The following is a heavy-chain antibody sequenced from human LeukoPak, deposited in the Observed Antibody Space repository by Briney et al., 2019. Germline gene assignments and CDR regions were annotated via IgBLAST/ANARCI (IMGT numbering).Heavy chain of an antibody. V-gene: IGHV2-5*01. D-gene: IGHD4-11*01. Sequence: SGPTLVNPTQTLTLTCTFSGFSLSTSGVGVGWIRQPPGKALEWLALIYWNDDKRYSPSLKSRLTITKDTSKNQVVLTMTNMDPVDTATYYRAHRRGGPGTTAYNWFDPWGQGTLVTVSS. CDR1: GFSLSTSGVG. J-gene: IGHJ5*02. CDR3: AHRRGGPGTTAYNWFDP. CDR2: IYWNDDK.